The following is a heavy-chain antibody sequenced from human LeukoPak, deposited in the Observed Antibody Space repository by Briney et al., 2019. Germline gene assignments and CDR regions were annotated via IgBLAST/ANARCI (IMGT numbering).Heavy chain of an antibody. D-gene: IGHD6-6*01. CDR3: ARRLGPPSSSPPFDY. CDR2: IYYSGST. J-gene: IGHJ4*02. V-gene: IGHV4-39*01. Sequence: PSETLSLTCTVSGGSISRSSYYWGWIRQPPGKRLEWIGSIYYSGSTYYNPSLKSRVTISVDTSKNQFSLKLSSVTAADTAVYYCARRLGPPSSSPPFDYWGQGTLVTVSS. CDR1: GGSISRSSYY.